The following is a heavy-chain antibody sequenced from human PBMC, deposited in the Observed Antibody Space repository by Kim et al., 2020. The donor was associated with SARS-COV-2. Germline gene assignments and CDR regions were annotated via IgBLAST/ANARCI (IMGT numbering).Heavy chain of an antibody. D-gene: IGHD3-10*01. Sequence: SETLSLTCAVYGGSFSGYYWSWIRQPPGKGLEWIGEINHSGSTNYNPSLKSRVTISVDTSKNQFSLKLSSVTAADTAVYYCARGKVRGVTRPHVGMDVWGQGTTVTVSS. CDR2: INHSGST. V-gene: IGHV4-34*01. CDR3: ARGKVRGVTRPHVGMDV. J-gene: IGHJ6*02. CDR1: GGSFSGYY.